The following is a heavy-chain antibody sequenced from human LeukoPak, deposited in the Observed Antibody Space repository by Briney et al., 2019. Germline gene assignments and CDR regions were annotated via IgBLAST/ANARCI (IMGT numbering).Heavy chain of an antibody. CDR3: ARMSDYDSSGYFDY. CDR2: IYSGGST. D-gene: IGHD3-22*01. V-gene: IGHV3-53*04. Sequence: GGSLRLSCAASGFTVSSNYMSWVRQAPGKGLEWVSVIYSGGSTYYADSVKGRFTISRHNSKNTLYLQMNSLRAEDTAVYYCARMSDYDSSGYFDYWGQGTLVTVSS. CDR1: GFTVSSNY. J-gene: IGHJ4*02.